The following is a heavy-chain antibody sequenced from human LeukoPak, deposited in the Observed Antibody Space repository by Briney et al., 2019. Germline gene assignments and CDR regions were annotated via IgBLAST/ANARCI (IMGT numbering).Heavy chain of an antibody. CDR3: ARQAIQYLSDAFDV. Sequence: KSSETLSLTCTVSGGSISSYYWSWIRQPPGKGPEWIGSMSYSGSPFYNPSLKSRVTISVDTSRNQLSLKLISVTAADTAVYYCARQAIQYLSDAFDVWGQGTMVTVSS. CDR1: GGSISSYY. V-gene: IGHV4-59*05. D-gene: IGHD4-11*01. CDR2: MSYSGSP. J-gene: IGHJ3*01.